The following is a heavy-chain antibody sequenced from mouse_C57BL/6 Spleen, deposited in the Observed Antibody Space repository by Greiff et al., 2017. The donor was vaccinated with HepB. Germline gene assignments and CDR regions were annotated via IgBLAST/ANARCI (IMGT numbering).Heavy chain of an antibody. V-gene: IGHV1-52*01. CDR1: GYTFTSYW. Sequence: QVQLKQPGAELVRPGSSVKLSCKASGYTFTSYWMHWVKQRPIQGLEWIGNIDPSDSDTHYNQKFKDKATLTVDKSSSTAYMQLSSLTSEDSAVYYCARGYYEDYWGQGTTLTVSS. D-gene: IGHD1-1*01. CDR2: IDPSDSDT. CDR3: ARGYYEDY. J-gene: IGHJ2*01.